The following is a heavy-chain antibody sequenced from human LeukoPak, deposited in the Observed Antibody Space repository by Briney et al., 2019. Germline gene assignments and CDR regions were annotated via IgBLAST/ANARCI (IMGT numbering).Heavy chain of an antibody. Sequence: GGSLRISCAASGFTSSSYWMIWVGRAPGKGREWGANIKQDGSEKYYVDSVKGRFTISRDNAKNSLYLQMNSLRAEDTAVYYCARDRGSSGWYEFDYWGQGTLVTVSS. J-gene: IGHJ4*02. CDR1: GFTSSSYW. D-gene: IGHD6-19*01. V-gene: IGHV3-7*01. CDR2: IKQDGSEK. CDR3: ARDRGSSGWYEFDY.